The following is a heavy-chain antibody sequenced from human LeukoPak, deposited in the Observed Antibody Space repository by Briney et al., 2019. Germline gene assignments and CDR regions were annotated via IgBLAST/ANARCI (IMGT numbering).Heavy chain of an antibody. CDR1: GGSISSHS. Sequence: SETLSLTCTVSGGSISSHSWNWIRQPPGKGLEWIAYIYDSGSTNYNPALKSRVTISVDTSKNQFSLKLSSVTAADTAVYYCARDPRSIYDFWSGYSSERGIIWGQGTMVTVSS. D-gene: IGHD3-3*01. V-gene: IGHV4-59*11. CDR2: IYDSGST. CDR3: ARDPRSIYDFWSGYSSERGII. J-gene: IGHJ3*02.